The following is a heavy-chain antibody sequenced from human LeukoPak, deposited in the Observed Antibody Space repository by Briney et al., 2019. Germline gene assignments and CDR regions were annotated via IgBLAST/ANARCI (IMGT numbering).Heavy chain of an antibody. J-gene: IGHJ3*01. Sequence: PGGSLRLSCAASGLTFSSSEIHWVRQTPGKGLEWLSYSSSDGTTEYYADSVKGRFTISRDNAKNSLYLQMNSLSGDDTAVYYCTSASWWGQGTLVTVSS. CDR1: GLTFSSSE. V-gene: IGHV3-48*03. CDR2: SSSDGTTE. CDR3: TSASW.